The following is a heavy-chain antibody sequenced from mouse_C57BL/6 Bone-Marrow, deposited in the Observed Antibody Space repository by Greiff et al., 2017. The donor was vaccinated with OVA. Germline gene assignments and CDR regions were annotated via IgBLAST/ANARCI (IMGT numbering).Heavy chain of an antibody. Sequence: VQLQQSGAELVRPGASVKLSCTASGFNIKDYYMHWVKQRPEQGLEWIGRIDPEDGDTEYAPKFKGKAPMTADTSSHTAYLQLRSLTSEDTDVYYCTTRTRGVCNYWGQGTTLTVSS. CDR3: TTRTRGVCNY. CDR2: IDPEDGDT. V-gene: IGHV14-1*01. CDR1: GFNIKDYY. J-gene: IGHJ2*01.